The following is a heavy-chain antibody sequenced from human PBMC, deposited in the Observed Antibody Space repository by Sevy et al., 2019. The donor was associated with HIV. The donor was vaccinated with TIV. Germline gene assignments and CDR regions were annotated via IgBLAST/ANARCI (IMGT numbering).Heavy chain of an antibody. V-gene: IGHV3-30*02. CDR2: IQYDGSNK. Sequence: GGSLRLSCAASGFSYSSYSMHWVRQAPGKGLEWVAYIQYDGSNKDYADSVKGRFTISRDNSKNTLDLQMNSLRVEDTAVYYCVKERRGEGGDHWGQGTLVTVSS. CDR1: GFSYSSYS. CDR3: VKERRGEGGDH. D-gene: IGHD2-21*01. J-gene: IGHJ4*02.